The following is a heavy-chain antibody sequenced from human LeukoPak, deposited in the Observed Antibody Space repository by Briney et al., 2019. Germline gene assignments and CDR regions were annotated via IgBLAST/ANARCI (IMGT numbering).Heavy chain of an antibody. J-gene: IGHJ3*02. CDR1: GGTFSSYA. CDR2: IIPIFGTA. CDR3: ARDRSSSWAGGAFDI. Sequence: GASVKVSCKASGGTFSSYAISWVRQAPGQGVEWMGGIIPIFGTANYAQKFQGRVTITADESTSTAYMELSSLRSEDTAVYYCARDRSSSWAGGAFDIWGQGTMVTVSS. D-gene: IGHD6-13*01. V-gene: IGHV1-69*13.